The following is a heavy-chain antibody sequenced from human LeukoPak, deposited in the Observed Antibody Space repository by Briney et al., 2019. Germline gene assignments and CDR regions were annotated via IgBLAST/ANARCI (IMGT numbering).Heavy chain of an antibody. CDR1: GGSISRYY. D-gene: IGHD6-19*01. Sequence: TPSETLSLTCTVSGGSISRYYWGWIRQPPGKGLEWIGSIYYSGSTYYNPSLTSRVTISVDTSKNEFSLKLSSVTAADTAVYYCARRSGWYYFDYWGQGTLVTVSS. CDR3: ARRSGWYYFDY. J-gene: IGHJ4*02. CDR2: IYYSGST. V-gene: IGHV4-39*01.